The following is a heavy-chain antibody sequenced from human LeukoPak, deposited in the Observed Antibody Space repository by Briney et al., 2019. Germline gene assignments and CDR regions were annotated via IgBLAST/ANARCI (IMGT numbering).Heavy chain of an antibody. J-gene: IGHJ4*02. D-gene: IGHD6-13*01. CDR2: ISYDGSNK. CDR3: ARCTSSWYWKGNFDY. V-gene: IGHV3-30-3*01. CDR1: GFTFSSYW. Sequence: GGSLRLSCAASGFTFSSYWMNWVRQAPGKGLEWVAVISYDGSNKYYADSVKGRFTISRDNSKNTLYLQMNSLRAEDTAVYYCARCTSSWYWKGNFDYWGQGTLVTVSS.